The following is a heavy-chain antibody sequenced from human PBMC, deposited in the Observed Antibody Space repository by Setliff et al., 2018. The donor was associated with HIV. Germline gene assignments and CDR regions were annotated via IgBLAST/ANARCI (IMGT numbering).Heavy chain of an antibody. V-gene: IGHV3-11*04. CDR3: ARDRGGSYTPLDF. J-gene: IGHJ4*02. Sequence: GGSLRLSCAASGFTFSDYYMTWIRQAPGKGLEWISYISNSRTTTSYADSVKGRFTIARDNAKNSLYLQMNSLRAEDTAVYYCARDRGGSYTPLDFWGQGTLVT. CDR1: GFTFSDYY. CDR2: ISNSRTTT. D-gene: IGHD1-26*01.